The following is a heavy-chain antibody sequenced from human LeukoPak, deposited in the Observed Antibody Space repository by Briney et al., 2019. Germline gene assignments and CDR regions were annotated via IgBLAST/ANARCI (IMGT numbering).Heavy chain of an antibody. CDR1: GGSISSYY. J-gene: IGHJ4*02. Sequence: SETLSLTCTVSGGSISSYYWSWIRQPPGKGLEWIGYIYYSGSTNYNPSLKSRVTISVDTSKNQFSLKLSSVTAADTAVYYCARDPGHYDSSGYYDDWGQGTLVTVSS. D-gene: IGHD3-22*01. V-gene: IGHV4-59*01. CDR2: IYYSGST. CDR3: ARDPGHYDSSGYYDD.